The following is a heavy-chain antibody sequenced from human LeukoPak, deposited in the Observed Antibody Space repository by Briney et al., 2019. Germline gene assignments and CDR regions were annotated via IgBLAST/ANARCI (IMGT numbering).Heavy chain of an antibody. Sequence: GGSLRLSCTASRFTFGDYSMNWVRQAPGKGLEWVANIKPDDSEKYYVGSVKGRFTISRDNAKSSVYLQMNSLRAEDTALYYCARGRAVDIRGRGTMVTVSS. CDR2: IKPDDSEK. J-gene: IGHJ3*02. V-gene: IGHV3-7*04. CDR1: RFTFGDYS. CDR3: ARGRAVDI.